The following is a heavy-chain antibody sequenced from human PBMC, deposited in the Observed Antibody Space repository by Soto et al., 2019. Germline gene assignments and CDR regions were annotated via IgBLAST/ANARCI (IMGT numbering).Heavy chain of an antibody. V-gene: IGHV4-34*01. CDR1: GGSFSGYY. CDR3: AREGYSYGVDY. D-gene: IGHD5-18*01. J-gene: IGHJ4*02. Sequence: SETLSLTCTVYGGSFSGYYWSWIRQPPGKGLEWIGEINHSGSTNYNPSLKSRVTISVDTSKNQFSLKLSSVTAADTAVYYCAREGYSYGVDYWGQGTLVTVSS. CDR2: INHSGST.